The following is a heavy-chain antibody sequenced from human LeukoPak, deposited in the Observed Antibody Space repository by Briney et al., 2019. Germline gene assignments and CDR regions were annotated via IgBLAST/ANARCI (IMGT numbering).Heavy chain of an antibody. Sequence: GGSLRLSCAASGFTFSSYAMSWVRQAPGKGLEWVSAISGSGGSTYYADSGKGRFTISRDNSKHTLSLQMNSLRAEDPAVYYCAKDRSELRITIFGVVPYYFDYWGQGTLVTVSS. CDR2: ISGSGGST. CDR3: AKDRSELRITIFGVVPYYFDY. V-gene: IGHV3-23*01. CDR1: GFTFSSYA. D-gene: IGHD3-3*01. J-gene: IGHJ4*02.